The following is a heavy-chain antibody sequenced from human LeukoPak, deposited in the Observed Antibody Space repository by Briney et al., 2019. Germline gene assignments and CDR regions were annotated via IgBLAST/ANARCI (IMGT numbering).Heavy chain of an antibody. CDR1: GGSISSSSYY. CDR2: IYYSGST. CDR3: ARGGRPRLDY. J-gene: IGHJ4*02. Sequence: SETLSLTCTVSGGSISSSSYYWGWIRQPPGKGLEWIGSIYYSGSTYYNPSLKSRVTISVDTSKNQFSLKLSSVTAADTAVYYCARGGRPRLDYWGQGTLVTVSS. V-gene: IGHV4-39*07.